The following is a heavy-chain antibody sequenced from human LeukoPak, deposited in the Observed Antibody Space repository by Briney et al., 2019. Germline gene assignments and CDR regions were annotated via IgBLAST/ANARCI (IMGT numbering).Heavy chain of an antibody. J-gene: IGHJ4*02. CDR3: ARVGVVGRPYFDY. Sequence: ASVKVSCKASVYTFTVYYMHCVRHAPEQRLELMGWIDPNSGGTNYAQKFQGRVTMTRDTSISTAYMELSRLRSDDTAVYYCARVGVVGRPYFDYWGQGTLVTVSS. D-gene: IGHD2-15*01. V-gene: IGHV1-2*02. CDR1: VYTFTVYY. CDR2: IDPNSGGT.